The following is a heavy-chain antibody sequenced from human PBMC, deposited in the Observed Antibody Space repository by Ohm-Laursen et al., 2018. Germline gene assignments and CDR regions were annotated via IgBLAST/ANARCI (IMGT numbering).Heavy chain of an antibody. CDR3: ARDPTFHAFDI. D-gene: IGHD2/OR15-2a*01. CDR1: GFMFSNYW. V-gene: IGHV3-7*01. Sequence: GSLRLSCAASGFMFSNYWMNWVRQAPGKGLEWVANIRKDGGETYYVDSVKGRFTISRDNAKNSLYLQINSLKDEDTAVYFCARDPTFHAFDIWGQGTMVTVSS. J-gene: IGHJ3*02. CDR2: IRKDGGET.